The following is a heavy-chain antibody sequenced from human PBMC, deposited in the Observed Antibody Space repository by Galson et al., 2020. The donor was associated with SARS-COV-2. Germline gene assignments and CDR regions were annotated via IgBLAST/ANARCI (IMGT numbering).Heavy chain of an antibody. CDR3: AREGNFGGYDS. J-gene: IGHJ5*01. CDR2: IYYHNGSA. V-gene: IGHV4-59*11. D-gene: IGHD3-22*01. CDR1: GASISSHY. Sequence: ASETLSLTCTVSGASISSHYWSWIRQPPAKGLEWMGYIYYHNGSARYNPSLKGRATISVDTSNNQFSLKLDSVTAADMAIYFCAREGNFGGYDSWGQGTLVTVSS.